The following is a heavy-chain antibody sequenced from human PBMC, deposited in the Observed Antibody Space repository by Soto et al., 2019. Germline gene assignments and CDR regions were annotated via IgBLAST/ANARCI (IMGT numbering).Heavy chain of an antibody. V-gene: IGHV4-31*03. J-gene: IGHJ5*02. D-gene: IGHD3-22*01. Sequence: QVQLQESGPGLVKPSQTLSLTCTVSGGSISSGGYYWSWIRQHPGKGLEWIGYIYYSGSTYYNPSHKSRVTISVDTSKNQCSLKLSSVTAADTAVYYWARTSYDSSGTAADPWGQGTLVTVSS. CDR3: ARTSYDSSGTAADP. CDR2: IYYSGST. CDR1: GGSISSGGYY.